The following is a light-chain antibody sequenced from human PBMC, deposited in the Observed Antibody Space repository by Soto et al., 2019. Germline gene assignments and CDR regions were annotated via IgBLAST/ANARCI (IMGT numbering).Light chain of an antibody. CDR1: QTVGSGY. V-gene: IGKV3-20*01. Sequence: EIVLTQSPGTLSLSPGERATLSCRASQTVGSGYLAWYQQKPGQAPRLLIHTASSRATGIPDRFSGSGSGTDITLTISRLEPEDFALYYCQQYSNSPDTFGQGSKLEIK. J-gene: IGKJ2*01. CDR3: QQYSNSPDT. CDR2: TAS.